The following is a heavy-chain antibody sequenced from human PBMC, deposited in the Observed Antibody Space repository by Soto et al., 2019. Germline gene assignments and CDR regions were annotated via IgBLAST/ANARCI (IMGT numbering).Heavy chain of an antibody. CDR3: ASGLYGSSTSCYLDP. J-gene: IGHJ5*02. V-gene: IGHV3-21*01. D-gene: IGHD2-2*01. CDR1: GFTFSSYS. Sequence: SGGSLRLSCAASGFTFSSYSMNWVRQAPGKGLEWVSSISSSSSYIYYADSVKGRFTISRDNAKNSLYLQMNSLRAEDTAVYYCASGLYGSSTSCYLDPWGQGTLVTVSS. CDR2: ISSSSSYI.